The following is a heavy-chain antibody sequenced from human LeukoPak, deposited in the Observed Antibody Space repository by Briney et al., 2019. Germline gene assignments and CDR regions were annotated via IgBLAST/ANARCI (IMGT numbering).Heavy chain of an antibody. D-gene: IGHD3-22*01. CDR2: ISGSGGST. V-gene: IGHV3-23*01. CDR1: GFTFSSYA. J-gene: IGHJ4*02. Sequence: PGGSLRLSCAASGFTFSSYAVSWVRQAPGKGLEWVSAISGSGGSTYYADSVKGRFTISRDNSKNTLYLQMNSLRAEDTAVYYCAKEAYYYDSSGYPFDYWGQGTLVTVSS. CDR3: AKEAYYYDSSGYPFDY.